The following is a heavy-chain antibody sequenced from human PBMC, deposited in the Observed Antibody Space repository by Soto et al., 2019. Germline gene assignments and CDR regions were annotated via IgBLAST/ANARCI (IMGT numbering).Heavy chain of an antibody. CDR1: GVTFTSYA. V-gene: IGHV3-23*01. CDR2: ISKSGDST. Sequence: GGSLRLSCAASGVTFTSYAMTWVRQVPGEGLQWVSSISKSGDSTYYADSVKGRFTTSRDNSKSTLYLQMNSPRAEDTAIYYCAKGSFGFDYWGQGTLVTVSS. D-gene: IGHD3-10*01. J-gene: IGHJ4*02. CDR3: AKGSFGFDY.